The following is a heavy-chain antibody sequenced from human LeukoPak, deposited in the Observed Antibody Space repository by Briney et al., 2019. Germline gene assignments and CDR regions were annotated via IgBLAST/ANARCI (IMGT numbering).Heavy chain of an antibody. V-gene: IGHV3-20*04. CDR2: INWNGGST. CDR3: ARALLGGSYYYNYYMDV. D-gene: IGHD1-26*01. Sequence: GGSLRLSCAASGFTFDDYGMSWVRQAPGKGLEWVSGINWNGGSTGYADSVKGRFTISRDNAKNSLYLQINSLRAVDTALYYCARALLGGSYYYNYYMDVWGKGTTVTVSS. J-gene: IGHJ6*03. CDR1: GFTFDDYG.